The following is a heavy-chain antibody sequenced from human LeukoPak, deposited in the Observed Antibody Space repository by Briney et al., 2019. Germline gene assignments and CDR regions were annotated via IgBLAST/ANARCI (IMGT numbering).Heavy chain of an antibody. CDR2: VSSSCSTI. CDR1: GFTFSSYE. V-gene: IGHV3-48*03. CDR3: AELGITMIGGV. D-gene: IGHD3-10*02. J-gene: IGHJ6*04. Sequence: GGSLRLSCAASGFTFSSYEMNWVCQAPGKGLELVSYVSSSCSTIYYADSVKGRFTISRDNAKNSLYLQMNSLRAEDTAVYYCAELGITMIGGVWGKGTTVTISS.